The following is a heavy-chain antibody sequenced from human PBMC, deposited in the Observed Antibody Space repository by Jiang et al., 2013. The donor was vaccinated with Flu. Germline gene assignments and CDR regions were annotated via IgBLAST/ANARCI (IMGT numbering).Heavy chain of an antibody. J-gene: IGHJ2*01. V-gene: IGHV4-34*01. CDR1: GGSFSGYH. D-gene: IGHD4-17*01. CDR3: ARGPGDYLNWYFDL. CDR2: INHSGST. Sequence: LLKPSETVSLTCAVDGGSFSGYHWNWIRQPPGKGLEWIGEINHSGSTSYTPSLKSRVTISVEGSKNQFSLKLSSLTAADTAIYYCARGPGDYLNWYFDLWGRGTLVTVSS.